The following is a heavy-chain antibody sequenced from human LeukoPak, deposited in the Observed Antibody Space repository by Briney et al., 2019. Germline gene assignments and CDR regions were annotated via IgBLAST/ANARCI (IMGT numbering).Heavy chain of an antibody. J-gene: IGHJ6*03. V-gene: IGHV3-23*01. CDR3: AKDTTAWWYHRAYMDV. Sequence: GGSLRLSCAASGFTFSSYAMSWVRQAPGGGLEWVSAISGSGDTTYHADSVKGRFTISRDNSENRLSLQMDSLRAVDTAVYFCAKDTTAWWYHRAYMDVWGKGTTVTVSS. CDR1: GFTFSSYA. CDR2: ISGSGDTT. D-gene: IGHD2-15*01.